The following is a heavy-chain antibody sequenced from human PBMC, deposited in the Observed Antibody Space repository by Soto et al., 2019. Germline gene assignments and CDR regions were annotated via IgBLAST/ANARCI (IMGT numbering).Heavy chain of an antibody. CDR1: GGSISSGGYY. Sequence: PSETLSLTCTVSGGSISSGGYYWSWIRQHPGKGLEWIGYIYYSGSTYYNPSLKSRVTISVDTSKNQFSLKLSSVTAADTAVYYCARGGLGGYSGYVQYYYYYYGMDVWGQGTTVTVSS. CDR3: ARGGLGGYSGYVQYYYYYYGMDV. J-gene: IGHJ6*02. D-gene: IGHD5-12*01. V-gene: IGHV4-31*03. CDR2: IYYSGST.